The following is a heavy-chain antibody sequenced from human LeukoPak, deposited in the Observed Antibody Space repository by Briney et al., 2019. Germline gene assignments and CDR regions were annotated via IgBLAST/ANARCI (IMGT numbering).Heavy chain of an antibody. Sequence: GGSLRLSCAASGFTFSNAWMNWVRQAPEKGLEWVGRIKSKTDGGTTDYAAPVKGRFTISRDDSKNTLYLQMNSLKTEDTAVYYCTTDTYYYDSSGYYPPDYWGQGTLVTVSS. CDR2: IKSKTDGGTT. CDR1: GFTFSNAW. V-gene: IGHV3-15*07. D-gene: IGHD3-22*01. CDR3: TTDTYYYDSSGYYPPDY. J-gene: IGHJ4*02.